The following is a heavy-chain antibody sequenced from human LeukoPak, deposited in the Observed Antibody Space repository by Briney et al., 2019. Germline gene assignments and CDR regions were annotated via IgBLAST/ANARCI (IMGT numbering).Heavy chain of an antibody. D-gene: IGHD3/OR15-3a*01. Sequence: GGSLRLSCAASGFTVSSNYMSWVRQAPGKGLEWVSVIYSGGSTYYVDSVKGRFTISRDNSKSTLYLQMNSLRADDTAVYYCARDLGDWSASQVEYWGQGTLVAVSS. J-gene: IGHJ4*02. CDR2: IYSGGST. V-gene: IGHV3-53*01. CDR3: ARDLGDWSASQVEY. CDR1: GFTVSSNY.